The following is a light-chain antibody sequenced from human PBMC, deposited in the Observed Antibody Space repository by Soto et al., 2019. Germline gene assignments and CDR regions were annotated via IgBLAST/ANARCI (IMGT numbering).Light chain of an antibody. V-gene: IGLV2-14*03. Sequence: QSALAQPACVSGSPGQSITISCTGTSSHVGGYNYVSWYQQHPGRAPKLIIYDVTNRPSGISNRFSGSKSGNTASLTISGLQTEDEADYYCISFTSRHIYVFGTGPKVTVL. CDR1: SSHVGGYNY. CDR3: ISFTSRHIYV. J-gene: IGLJ1*01. CDR2: DVT.